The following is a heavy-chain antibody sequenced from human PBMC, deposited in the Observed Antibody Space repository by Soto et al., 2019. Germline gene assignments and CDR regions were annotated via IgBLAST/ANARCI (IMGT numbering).Heavy chain of an antibody. CDR2: ITSSSTI. V-gene: IGHV3-48*02. Sequence: GGSLRLSCAASGFSFSSYGFNWVRQAPGKGLEWVSYITSSSTIYYTDSVKGRFTISRDNAKNSLYLQMNSLRDEDTAMYYCARRVAGSGSWYIDFWGQGTLVTVSS. D-gene: IGHD6-13*01. CDR1: GFSFSSYG. J-gene: IGHJ4*02. CDR3: ARRVAGSGSWYIDF.